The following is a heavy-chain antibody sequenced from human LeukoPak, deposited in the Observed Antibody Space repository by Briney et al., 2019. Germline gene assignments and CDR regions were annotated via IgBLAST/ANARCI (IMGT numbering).Heavy chain of an antibody. CDR2: IYPGDSDT. J-gene: IGHJ3*02. CDR1: GYSFTSYW. CDR3: ARLGADRPPYSSGWLETFDI. V-gene: IGHV5-51*01. D-gene: IGHD6-19*01. Sequence: GESLKISCKGSGYSFTSYWIGWVRQMPGKGLEWMGIIYPGDSDTRYSPSFQGQVTISADKSISTAYLQWTSLKASDTAMYYCARLGADRPPYSSGWLETFDIWGQGTMVTVSS.